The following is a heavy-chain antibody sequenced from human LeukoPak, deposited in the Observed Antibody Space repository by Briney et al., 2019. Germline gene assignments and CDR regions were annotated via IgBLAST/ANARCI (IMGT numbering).Heavy chain of an antibody. D-gene: IGHD3-3*01. CDR3: ARVGLGDAFDI. CDR2: IYHSGST. CDR1: GGSISSGGSS. Sequence: SQTLSLTCAVSGGSISSGGSSWSWIRQPPGKGLEWIGYIYHSGSTYYNPSLKSRVTISVDRSKNQFSLKLSSVTAADTAVYYCARVGLGDAFDIWGQGTMVTVSS. J-gene: IGHJ3*02. V-gene: IGHV4-30-2*01.